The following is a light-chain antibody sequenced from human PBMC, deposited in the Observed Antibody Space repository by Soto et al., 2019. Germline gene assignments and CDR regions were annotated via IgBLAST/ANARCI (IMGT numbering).Light chain of an antibody. CDR1: QNIRTY. CDR3: QQTLSVPRT. J-gene: IGKJ1*01. V-gene: IGKV1-39*01. Sequence: DIEMTQSPPFLSESVGDRVTITCRAGQNIRTYLSWYQQKPGNAPTVLIYAAPNMQRVVPSRLSASTTGTDFTIPISSLQPEYCTTCYSQQTLSVPRTFGLGTKVHIK. CDR2: AAP.